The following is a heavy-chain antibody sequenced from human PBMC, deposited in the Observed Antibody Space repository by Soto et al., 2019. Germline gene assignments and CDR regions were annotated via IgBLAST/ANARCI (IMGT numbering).Heavy chain of an antibody. Sequence: SETLSLTCTVSGGSISSGDYYWSWIRQPPGKGLEWIGYICYSGSTYYNPSLKSRVTISVDTSKNQFSLKLSSVTAADTAVYYCARDRGLGSGWYGWFDPWGQGTLVTVSS. CDR2: ICYSGST. V-gene: IGHV4-30-4*02. J-gene: IGHJ5*02. CDR3: ARDRGLGSGWYGWFDP. D-gene: IGHD6-19*01. CDR1: GGSISSGDYY.